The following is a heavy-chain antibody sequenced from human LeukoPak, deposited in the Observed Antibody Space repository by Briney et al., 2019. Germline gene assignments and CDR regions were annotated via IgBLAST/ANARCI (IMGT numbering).Heavy chain of an antibody. D-gene: IGHD3-22*01. Sequence: ASVKVSCKASGYTFTGYYMHWVRQAPGQGLEWMGWINPNSGGTNYAQKFQGRVTMIRDTSISTAYMELSRLRSDDTAAYYCASPYYDSSGYYPGAMGYWGQGTLVTVSS. CDR3: ASPYYDSSGYYPGAMGY. CDR1: GYTFTGYY. V-gene: IGHV1-2*02. CDR2: INPNSGGT. J-gene: IGHJ4*02.